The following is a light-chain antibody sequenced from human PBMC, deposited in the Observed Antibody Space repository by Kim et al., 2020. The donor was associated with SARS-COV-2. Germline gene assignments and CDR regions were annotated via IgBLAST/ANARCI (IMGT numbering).Light chain of an antibody. J-gene: IGLJ2*01. CDR2: EDN. CDR1: GGSIDSNN. V-gene: IGLV6-57*02. CDR3: QSYDSNNHVI. Sequence: KQVGISCTGSGGSIDSNNVQWYRQRPCSAPTILIYEDNQRPSGVPDRISGSVDSSSTSASLAISGLKPEDEADYYCQSYDSNNHVIFGGGTQLTVL.